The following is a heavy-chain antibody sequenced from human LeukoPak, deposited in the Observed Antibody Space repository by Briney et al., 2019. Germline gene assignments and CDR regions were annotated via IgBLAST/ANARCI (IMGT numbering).Heavy chain of an antibody. D-gene: IGHD5-24*01. Sequence: PSQTLSLTCAISGDSVSNNNAGWNWVRQSPSRGLEWLGRTYYRSKWYNDYALFVKSRITINPDTSRNQFSLQLNSVTPEDTAVYYCVRDHGFDFDFWGQGTLVTVSS. CDR1: GDSVSNNNAG. CDR2: TYYRSKWYN. V-gene: IGHV6-1*01. J-gene: IGHJ4*02. CDR3: VRDHGFDFDF.